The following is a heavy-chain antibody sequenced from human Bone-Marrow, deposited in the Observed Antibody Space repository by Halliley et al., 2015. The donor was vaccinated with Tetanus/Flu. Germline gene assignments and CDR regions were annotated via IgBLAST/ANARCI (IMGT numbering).Heavy chain of an antibody. CDR3: ARHVFHDY. V-gene: IGHV5-51*01. CDR2: IDPGDSFT. J-gene: IGHJ4*02. Sequence: PGKGLEGRGNIDPGDSFTRYSPSFQGHVTISVDKSINTAYLHWTTLRASDSAIYYCARHVFHDYWGQGTLVTVSS.